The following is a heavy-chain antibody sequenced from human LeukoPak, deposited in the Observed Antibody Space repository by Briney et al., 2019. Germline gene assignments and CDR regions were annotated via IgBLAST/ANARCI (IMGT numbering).Heavy chain of an antibody. CDR1: GDNFSNSV. V-gene: IGHV1-69*04. CDR3: TREGVYAPNPTSYHRDAFDI. Sequence: SVKVSCKASGDNFSNSVITWVRQAPGQGLEWMGRIIPVFGVSNFAQKFQGRVTITADKSTNTAHMELSRLNTGDTAVYYCTREGVYAPNPTSYHRDAFDIWGQGTLVIVSS. D-gene: IGHD2/OR15-2a*01. CDR2: IIPVFGVS. J-gene: IGHJ3*02.